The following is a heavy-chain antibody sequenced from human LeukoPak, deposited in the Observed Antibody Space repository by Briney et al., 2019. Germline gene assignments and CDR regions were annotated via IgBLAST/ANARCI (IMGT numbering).Heavy chain of an antibody. J-gene: IGHJ4*02. CDR1: GGSTSSYY. V-gene: IGHV4-4*07. CDR2: IYTSGDT. Sequence: PSETLSLTCTVSGGSTSSYYWSWIRQPAGKGLEWIGRIYTSGDTNYNPSLKSRVTMSVDTSKNQFSLKLSSVTAADTAVYYCARVSLVRGAPDYYFDYWGQGTLVTVSS. D-gene: IGHD3-10*01. CDR3: ARVSLVRGAPDYYFDY.